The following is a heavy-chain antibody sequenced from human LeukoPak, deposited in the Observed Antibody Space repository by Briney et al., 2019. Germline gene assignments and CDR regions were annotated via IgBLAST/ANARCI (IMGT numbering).Heavy chain of an antibody. V-gene: IGHV3-30*01. J-gene: IGHJ4*02. Sequence: GGSLRLSCAASGFTFSSYAMHWVRQAPGKGLEWVAVISYDGSNKYYADSVEGRFTISGDNSKNTLYLQMNSLRAEDTAVYYCARDNVGYCSSTSCYYFDYWGQGTLVTVSS. CDR2: ISYDGSNK. D-gene: IGHD2-2*01. CDR3: ARDNVGYCSSTSCYYFDY. CDR1: GFTFSSYA.